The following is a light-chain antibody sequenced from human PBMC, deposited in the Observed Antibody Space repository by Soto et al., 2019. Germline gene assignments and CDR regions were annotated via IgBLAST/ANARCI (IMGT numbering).Light chain of an antibody. CDR2: DTD. J-gene: IGLJ1*01. CDR1: TGPVTNGHF. CDR3: LLSYTGRLYV. V-gene: IGLV7-46*01. Sequence: QAVVTQDPSLTVSPGGTVTLTCGSSTGPVTNGHFPYWFQQKPGQAPRPLIYDTDNKHSWTPARFSASLLGDKAALTLSGALPEDEADYYCLLSYTGRLYVFGPGTKLTVL.